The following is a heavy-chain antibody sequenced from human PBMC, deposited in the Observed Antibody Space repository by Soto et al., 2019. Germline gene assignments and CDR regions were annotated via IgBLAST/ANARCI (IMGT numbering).Heavy chain of an antibody. J-gene: IGHJ6*02. CDR2: IGTAGDT. CDR1: GFTFSSYD. CDR3: ARGVAARYVYYYGMDV. V-gene: IGHV3-13*01. Sequence: GGSLRLSCAASGFTFSSYDMHWVRQATGKGLEWVSAIGTAGDTYYPGSVKGRFTISRENAKNSLYLQMNSQRAEDTVVYYCARGVAARYVYYYGMDVWGQGTTVTVSS. D-gene: IGHD6-6*01.